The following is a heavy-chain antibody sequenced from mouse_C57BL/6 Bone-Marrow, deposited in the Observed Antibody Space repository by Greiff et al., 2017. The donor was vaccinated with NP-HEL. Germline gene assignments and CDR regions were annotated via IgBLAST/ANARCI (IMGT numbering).Heavy chain of an antibody. Sequence: GGGLVQPKGSLKLSCAASGFSFNTYAMNWVRQAPGKGLEWVARIRSKSNNYATYYADSVKDRFTISRDDSESMLYLQMNNLKTEDTAMYYCVRQYGGAMDYWGQGTSVTVSS. J-gene: IGHJ4*01. V-gene: IGHV10-1*01. CDR1: GFSFNTYA. D-gene: IGHD2-10*02. CDR2: IRSKSNNYAT. CDR3: VRQYGGAMDY.